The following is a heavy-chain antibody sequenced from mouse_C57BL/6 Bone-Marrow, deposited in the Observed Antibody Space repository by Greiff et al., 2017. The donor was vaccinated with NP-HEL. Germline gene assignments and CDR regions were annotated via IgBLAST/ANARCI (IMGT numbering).Heavy chain of an antibody. CDR2: ISDCGSYT. CDR1: GFTFSSYA. D-gene: IGHD1-1*01. J-gene: IGHJ2*01. Sequence: EVHLVESGGGLVKPGGSLKLSCAASGFTFSSYAMSWVRQTPEKRLAWVATISDCGSYTYYPDNVKGRFTISRDNAKNNLYLQISHLKSEDTAMYYCARVPFPTVVAHFDYWGQGTTLTVSS. V-gene: IGHV5-4*01. CDR3: ARVPFPTVVAHFDY.